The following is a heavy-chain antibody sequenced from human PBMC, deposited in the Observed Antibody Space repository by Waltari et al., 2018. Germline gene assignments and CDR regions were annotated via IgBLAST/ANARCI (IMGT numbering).Heavy chain of an antibody. CDR2: IKKDGGET. V-gene: IGHV3-7*01. J-gene: IGHJ4*02. CDR1: GFTFSAYW. CDR3: ARDRGYCGGDCYKNLDY. D-gene: IGHD2-21*01. Sequence: EVQLVESGGGLVQPGGPLRLSCAASGFTFSAYWMTWVRQAPGEGLEWVANIKKDGGETYYVDSVKGRFTVSRDNAKNSLYLQMSSLRGEDTAVYYCARDRGYCGGDCYKNLDYWGQGTLVAVSS.